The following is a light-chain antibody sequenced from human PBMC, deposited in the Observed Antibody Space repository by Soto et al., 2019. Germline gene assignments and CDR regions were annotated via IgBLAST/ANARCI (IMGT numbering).Light chain of an antibody. V-gene: IGKV1-27*01. Sequence: DIQMTQSPSSLSASVGDRVTITCRASQGISNYLAWYQQKPGKVPKLMIYGAYTRATGIPARFSGSGSGTEFTLTISSLQSEDFAVYYCQQYNNWPPITFGQGTRLEIK. CDR2: GAY. CDR3: QQYNNWPPIT. CDR1: QGISNY. J-gene: IGKJ5*01.